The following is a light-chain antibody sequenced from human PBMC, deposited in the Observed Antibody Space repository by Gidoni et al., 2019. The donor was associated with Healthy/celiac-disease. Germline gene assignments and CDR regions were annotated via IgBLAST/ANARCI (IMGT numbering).Light chain of an antibody. CDR2: DAS. J-gene: IGKJ4*01. V-gene: IGKV1-33*01. CDR3: QQYDNLPPLT. CDR1: QDISNY. Sequence: DIQMTQSPSSLSASVGDRVTITCQASQDISNYLNWYQQKPGKAPKLLIYDASNLETGVPSRFSGSGSGTDFTFTISRLQPEDIATYYCQQYDNLPPLTFXGXTKVEIK.